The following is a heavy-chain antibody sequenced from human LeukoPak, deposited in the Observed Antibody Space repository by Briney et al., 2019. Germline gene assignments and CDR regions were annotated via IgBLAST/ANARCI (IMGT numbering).Heavy chain of an antibody. CDR1: GFTFSSYW. CDR3: ARALDYGDLYFDY. CDR2: IKQDGSEK. V-gene: IGHV3-7*01. D-gene: IGHD4-17*01. J-gene: IGHJ4*02. Sequence: GGSLRLSCAASGFTFSSYWMSWVRQAPGKGLEWVANIKQDGSEKYYVDSVKGRFTISRDNAKNSLYLQINSLRAEDTAVYYCARALDYGDLYFDYWGQGTLVTVSS.